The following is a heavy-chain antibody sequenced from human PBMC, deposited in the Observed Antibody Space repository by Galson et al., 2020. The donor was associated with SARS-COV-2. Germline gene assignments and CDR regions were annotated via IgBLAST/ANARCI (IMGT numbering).Heavy chain of an antibody. CDR3: ARGRITMVRGVIIKDDY. V-gene: IGHV3-53*01. Sequence: GESLKLSCAASGFTVSSNYMSWVRQAPGKGLEWVSVIYSGGSTYYADPVKGRFTISRDNSKNTLYLQMNSLRAEDTAVYYCARGRITMVRGVIIKDDYWGQGTLVTVSS. CDR1: GFTVSSNY. CDR2: IYSGGST. D-gene: IGHD3-10*01. J-gene: IGHJ4*02.